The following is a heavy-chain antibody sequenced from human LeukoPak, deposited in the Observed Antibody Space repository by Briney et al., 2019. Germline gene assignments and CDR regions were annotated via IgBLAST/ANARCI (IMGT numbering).Heavy chain of an antibody. CDR1: GFTFSSYS. V-gene: IGHV3-7*01. D-gene: IGHD3-22*01. CDR3: ARELPHYYDGSIYADALDV. J-gene: IGHJ3*01. CDR2: INQNGQER. Sequence: RTGGSLRLSCAASGFTFSSYSMNWVRQAPGKGLEWVANINQNGQERNYVDSVKGRFTLSRDIDESSVYLQMNNLRVEDTAVYYCARELPHYYDGSIYADALDVWGRGTMVTVSS.